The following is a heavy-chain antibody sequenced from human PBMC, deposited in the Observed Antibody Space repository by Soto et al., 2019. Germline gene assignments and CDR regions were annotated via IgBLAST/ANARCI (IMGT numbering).Heavy chain of an antibody. CDR3: ARAPLLLVYARRKNYYSSGMAV. D-gene: IGHD2-8*01. J-gene: IGHJ6*02. Sequence: ARGERFKCYYIYWPQHENKKGLEWMGWMNPNSGNTGYAQKFQGRVTMTRNTSISTAYMELSSLRSEDTAVYYCARAPLLLVYARRKNYYSSGMAVLGHGTTVPGS. V-gene: IGHV1-8*01. CDR2: MNPNSGNT. CDR1: GERFKCYY.